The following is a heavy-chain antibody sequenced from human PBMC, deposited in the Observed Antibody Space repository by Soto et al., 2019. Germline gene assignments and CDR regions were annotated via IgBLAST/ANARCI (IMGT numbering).Heavy chain of an antibody. CDR3: ARQCADTVTSIPIPFDY. Sequence: PWGSLGVACVPSVFAFSLCDMNWARQAPGKGLEWVPFIISSASYMYYADSVKGRFTISRDNSKKSLYLQMNSLRADDTAVYYWARQCADTVTSIPIPFDYWGQGALVTGSS. J-gene: IGHJ4*02. CDR1: VFAFSLCD. CDR2: IISSASYM. V-gene: IGHV3-21*01. D-gene: IGHD5-12*01.